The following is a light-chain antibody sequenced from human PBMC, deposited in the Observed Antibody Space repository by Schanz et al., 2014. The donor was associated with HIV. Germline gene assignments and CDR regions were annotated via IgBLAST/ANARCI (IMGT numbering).Light chain of an antibody. J-gene: IGLJ2*01. CDR1: SSDVGRYNY. Sequence: QSALTQPASVSGSPGQSITISCTGTSSDVGRYNYVSWYQQHPGKAPKLIIHDVSTRPSAVPDRFSGSKSGNTASLTVSGLQAEDEADYYCSSYGGNNDVVFGGGTKLTVL. V-gene: IGLV2-8*01. CDR3: SSYGGNNDVV. CDR2: DVS.